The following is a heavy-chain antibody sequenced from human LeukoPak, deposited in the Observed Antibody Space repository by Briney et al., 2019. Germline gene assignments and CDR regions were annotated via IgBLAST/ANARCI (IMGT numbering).Heavy chain of an antibody. Sequence: SETLSLTCTVSGGSISSYYWSWIRHPPGKGLEWIGYIYYNGSTNYSPSLKSRVTISVDTSKNQFSLKLSSVTAADTAVYYCARGAHYYDTSGYLMPLNYWGQGTLVTVSS. D-gene: IGHD3-22*01. J-gene: IGHJ4*02. CDR3: ARGAHYYDTSGYLMPLNY. CDR2: IYYNGST. V-gene: IGHV4-59*01. CDR1: GGSISSYY.